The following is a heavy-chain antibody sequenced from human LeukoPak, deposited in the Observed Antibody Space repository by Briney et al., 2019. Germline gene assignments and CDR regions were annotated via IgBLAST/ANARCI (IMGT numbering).Heavy chain of an antibody. CDR1: EFTFSTYW. V-gene: IGHV3-74*01. D-gene: IGHD6-19*01. CDR2: INTDGTTT. Sequence: GGSLRLSCAASEFTFSTYWMHWVRQAPGKGLVWVSRINTDGTTTNYADSVKGRFTISRDNAKNSLYLQMNSLRAEDTALYYCAKAAVAGMFSYYFDYWGQGTLVTVSS. CDR3: AKAAVAGMFSYYFDY. J-gene: IGHJ4*02.